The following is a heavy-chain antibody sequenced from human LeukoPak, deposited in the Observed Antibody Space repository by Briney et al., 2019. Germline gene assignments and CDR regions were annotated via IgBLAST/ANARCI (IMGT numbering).Heavy chain of an antibody. Sequence: GGSLRLSCAASGFTFSSYAMSWVRQAPGKGLEWVSAISGSGGSTYYADSVKGRFTIYRDNSKNTLYLQMNSLRAEDTAVYYCAKPPVNYYGSAWGQGTLVTVSS. J-gene: IGHJ4*02. D-gene: IGHD3-10*01. CDR2: ISGSGGST. V-gene: IGHV3-23*01. CDR1: GFTFSSYA. CDR3: AKPPVNYYGSA.